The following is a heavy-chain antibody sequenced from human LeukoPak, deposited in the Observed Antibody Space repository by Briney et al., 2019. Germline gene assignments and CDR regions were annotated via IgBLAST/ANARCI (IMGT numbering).Heavy chain of an antibody. D-gene: IGHD1-1*01. CDR2: IYNSGST. CDR3: ARDRGPLEGRFDP. CDR1: GGSISSYY. Sequence: SETLSLTCTVSGGSISSYYWSWIRQPPGKGLEWIGEIYNSGSTKYNPSLKSRVTISVDTSKKQFSLKLRSVTAADTAVYYCARDRGPLEGRFDPWGQGTLVTVSS. J-gene: IGHJ5*02. V-gene: IGHV4-4*08.